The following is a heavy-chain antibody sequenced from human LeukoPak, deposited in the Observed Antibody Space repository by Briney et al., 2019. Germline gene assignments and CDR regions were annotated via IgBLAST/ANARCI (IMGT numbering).Heavy chain of an antibody. CDR3: VKDLPVLHS. Sequence: PGGSLRLSCATSGFTFKSFGMHWVRQAPGKALEYLAFIQSDGSFIYYADSVKGRFTISRDDSKNTLYLQMNGLRGDDTALYYCVKDLPVLHSWGQGTLVTVSS. CDR1: GFTFKSFG. D-gene: IGHD2-8*01. V-gene: IGHV3-30*02. J-gene: IGHJ4*02. CDR2: IQSDGSFI.